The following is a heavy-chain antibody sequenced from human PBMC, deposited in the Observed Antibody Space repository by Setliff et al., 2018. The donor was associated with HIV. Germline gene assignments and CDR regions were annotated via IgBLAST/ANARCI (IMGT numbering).Heavy chain of an antibody. Sequence: SETLSLTCTVSGGSFSDYYRSWIRQPPGKGLEWIGYIYTSGSTNYNPSLKSRVTISVDTSKNQFSLKLRSVTAADTAVYYCARGLDYYGSGSYLPLGYWGQGTLVTVSS. CDR2: IYTSGST. J-gene: IGHJ4*02. CDR3: ARGLDYYGSGSYLPLGY. V-gene: IGHV4-4*09. D-gene: IGHD3-10*01. CDR1: GGSFSDYY.